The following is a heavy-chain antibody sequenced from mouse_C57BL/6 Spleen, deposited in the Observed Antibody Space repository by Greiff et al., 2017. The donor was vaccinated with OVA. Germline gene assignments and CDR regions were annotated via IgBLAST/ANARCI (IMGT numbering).Heavy chain of an antibody. CDR2: ISSGSSTI. Sequence: EVKLVESGGGLVKPGGSLKLSCAASGFTFSDYGMHWVRQAPEKGLEWVAYISSGSSTIYYADTVKGRFTISRDNAKNTLFLQMTSLRSGDTGMYYCASGLLYFGYWGQGTTLTGSS. CDR3: ASGLLYFGY. V-gene: IGHV5-17*01. CDR1: GFTFSDYG. J-gene: IGHJ2*01. D-gene: IGHD3-1*01.